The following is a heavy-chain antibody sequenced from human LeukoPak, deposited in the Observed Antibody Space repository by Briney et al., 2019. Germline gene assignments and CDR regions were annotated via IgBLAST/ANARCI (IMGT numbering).Heavy chain of an antibody. D-gene: IGHD4-17*01. CDR1: GFTFSGYA. Sequence: GGSLRLSCSASGFTFSGYAMHWVRQAPGKGLEYVSSISGNGDSTYYADSLKGRFTISRDNSKNTLYLQMSSQRVEDTAVYYCVKEADATVTLDYWGQGTLVTVSS. V-gene: IGHV3-64D*09. CDR3: VKEADATVTLDY. J-gene: IGHJ4*02. CDR2: ISGNGDST.